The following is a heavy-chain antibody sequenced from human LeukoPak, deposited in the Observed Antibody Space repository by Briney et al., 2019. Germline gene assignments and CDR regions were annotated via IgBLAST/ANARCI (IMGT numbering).Heavy chain of an antibody. CDR3: ARDVTTMVRGVMAPYYYYMDV. V-gene: IGHV3-64*01. D-gene: IGHD3-10*01. CDR1: GFTFRNYA. Sequence: GGSLRLSCAASGFTFRNYAMLWVRQAPGKGLEYVSAISSNGGITYYANSVKGRFTISRDNSKNTLYLQMGSLRAEDMAVYYCARDVTTMVRGVMAPYYYYMDVWGKGTTVTVSS. CDR2: ISSNGGIT. J-gene: IGHJ6*03.